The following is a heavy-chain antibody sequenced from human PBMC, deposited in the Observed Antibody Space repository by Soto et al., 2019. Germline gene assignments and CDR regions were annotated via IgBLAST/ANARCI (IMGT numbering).Heavy chain of an antibody. V-gene: IGHV3-48*02. CDR3: ARDSPAVATIEGGSIYYFDY. D-gene: IGHD5-12*01. CDR2: ISSSSSTI. Sequence: GGSLRLSCAASGFTFSSYSMNWVRQAPGKGLEWVSYISSSSSTIYYADSVKGRFTISRDNAKNSLYLQMNSLRDEDTAVYYCARDSPAVATIEGGSIYYFDYWGQGTLVTVSS. CDR1: GFTFSSYS. J-gene: IGHJ4*02.